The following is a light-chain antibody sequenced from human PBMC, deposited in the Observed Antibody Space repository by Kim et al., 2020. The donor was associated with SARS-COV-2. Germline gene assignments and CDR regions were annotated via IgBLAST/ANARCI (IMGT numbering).Light chain of an antibody. CDR1: QSISSY. Sequence: DIVLTQSPATLSSSPGERASLSCRASQSISSYLAWYQQKPGQAPRLLIYDASNWATGIPARFSGSGSGTDFTLTISSLEPEDFAVYYCQQRSNRPPVYTFGQGTKLEI. V-gene: IGKV3-11*01. CDR3: QQRSNRPPVYT. J-gene: IGKJ2*01. CDR2: DAS.